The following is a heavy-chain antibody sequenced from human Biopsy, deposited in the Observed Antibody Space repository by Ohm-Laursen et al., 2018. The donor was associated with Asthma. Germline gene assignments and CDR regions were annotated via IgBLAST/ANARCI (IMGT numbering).Heavy chain of an antibody. CDR1: GFSSSNFG. Sequence: SLRLSCTASGFSSSNFGMHWVRQAPGKGLAWVAVISFDGSNEDYADSVKGRFTISRDNSKNTLFLEMNSLRPEDTAVYYCAKELFPGWELRRGPDSWGQGTLVTVSS. CDR2: ISFDGSNE. D-gene: IGHD1-26*01. CDR3: AKELFPGWELRRGPDS. J-gene: IGHJ4*02. V-gene: IGHV3-30*18.